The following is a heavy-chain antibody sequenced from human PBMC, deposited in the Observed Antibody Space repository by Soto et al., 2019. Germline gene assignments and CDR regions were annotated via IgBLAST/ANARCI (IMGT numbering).Heavy chain of an antibody. Sequence: EVQLVESGGGLVQPGGSLRLSCEASGFTFSRYEMTWVRQAPGKGLEWVSYISSSGSTIYYADSVKGRFTIARDNAKKSLYLQMNSLRAEDTAVYYCATTWIQLGPTDDHYYYGMDVWGQGTTVTVSS. CDR3: ATTWIQLGPTDDHYYYGMDV. CDR1: GFTFSRYE. V-gene: IGHV3-48*03. J-gene: IGHJ6*02. CDR2: ISSSGSTI. D-gene: IGHD5-18*01.